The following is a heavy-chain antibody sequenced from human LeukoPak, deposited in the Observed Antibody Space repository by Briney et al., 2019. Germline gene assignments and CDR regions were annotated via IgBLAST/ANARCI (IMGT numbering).Heavy chain of an antibody. Sequence: GGSLRLSCAASGFSSSSYGIHWVRQAPGKGLDWVAVIWYDGNSQYYADSVKGRFTISRDNSKNTVYLQMNSLTAEDTAIYYCVRPNGDYARGGLEIWGQGTVVTVSS. CDR2: IWYDGNSQ. CDR3: VRPNGDYARGGLEI. CDR1: GFSSSSYG. J-gene: IGHJ3*02. V-gene: IGHV3-33*08. D-gene: IGHD4-17*01.